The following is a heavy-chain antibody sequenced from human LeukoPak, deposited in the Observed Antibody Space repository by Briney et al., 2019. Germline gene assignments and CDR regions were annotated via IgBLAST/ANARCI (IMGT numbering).Heavy chain of an antibody. D-gene: IGHD3-10*01. CDR3: ARDDGSGSSYYYYYGMDV. V-gene: IGHV1-2*02. Sequence: ASVKVSCKASGYTFTGYYMHWVRQAPGQGLEWMGWINPNSGGTNYAQKFQGRVTMTRDTSISTAYMELSRLRSDDTAVYCCARDDGSGSSYYYYYGMDVWGQGTTVTVSS. J-gene: IGHJ6*02. CDR1: GYTFTGYY. CDR2: INPNSGGT.